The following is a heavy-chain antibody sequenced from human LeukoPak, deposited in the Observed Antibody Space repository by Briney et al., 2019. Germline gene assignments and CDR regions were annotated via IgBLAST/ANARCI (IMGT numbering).Heavy chain of an antibody. CDR3: AKKIGTGPGHNWFDP. CDR2: ISSSSSYI. D-gene: IGHD2-8*02. CDR1: GFTFSSYS. V-gene: IGHV3-21*04. J-gene: IGHJ5*02. Sequence: PGGSLRLSCAASGFTFSSYSMNWVRQAPGKGLEWVSSISSSSSYIYYADSVKGRFTVSRDNSRDTLYLQMNSLRAEDTALYYCAKKIGTGPGHNWFDPWGQGTLVTVSS.